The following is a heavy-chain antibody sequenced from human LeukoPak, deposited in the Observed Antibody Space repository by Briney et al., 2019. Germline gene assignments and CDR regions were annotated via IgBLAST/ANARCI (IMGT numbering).Heavy chain of an antibody. V-gene: IGHV3-7*01. CDR1: GFTSSDYW. CDR3: AKGGATVIDY. D-gene: IGHD4-17*01. Sequence: TGGSLRLSCVASGFTSSDYWLSWVRQAPGKGLEWVANIKQDGTDKYYVDSVKGRFTISRDNAKNSLFLEMNSLRAEDTAVYYCAKGGATVIDYWGQGTLVTVSS. CDR2: IKQDGTDK. J-gene: IGHJ4*02.